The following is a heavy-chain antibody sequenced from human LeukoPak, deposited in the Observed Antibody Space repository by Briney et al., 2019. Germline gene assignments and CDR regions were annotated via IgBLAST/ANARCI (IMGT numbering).Heavy chain of an antibody. D-gene: IGHD3-22*01. CDR2: INPTNGST. V-gene: IGHV1-2*02. J-gene: IGHJ1*01. CDR3: ARPRIESGGYFYGH. Sequence: ASVKVSCKASGYTFTGYYMHWVRQAPGQGLEWMGWINPTNGSTNYAQKFQDRVTMTTDTSTDTAYMELRWLTSDDTALYYCARPRIESGGYFYGHWGQGTLVTVSS. CDR1: GYTFTGYY.